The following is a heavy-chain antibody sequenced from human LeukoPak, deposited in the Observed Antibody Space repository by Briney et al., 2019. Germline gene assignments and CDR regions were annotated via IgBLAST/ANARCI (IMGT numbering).Heavy chain of an antibody. CDR2: IYYSGST. CDR3: ARDSDFLL. CDR1: GGSISSYY. V-gene: IGHV4-59*01. Sequence: ASETLSLTCTVSGGSISSYYWSWIRQPPGKGLEWIGYIYYSGSTNYNPSLKSRVTISVDTSKNQFSLKLSSVTAADTAVYYCARDSDFLLWGQGTTVTVSS. J-gene: IGHJ6*02.